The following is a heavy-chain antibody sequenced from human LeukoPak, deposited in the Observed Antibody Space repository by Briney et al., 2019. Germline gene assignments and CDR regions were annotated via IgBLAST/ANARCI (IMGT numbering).Heavy chain of an antibody. CDR3: ARAIVSVAGNGMDV. V-gene: IGHV4-34*01. CDR2: IYHSGST. J-gene: IGHJ6*02. Sequence: PSETLSLTCAVYGGSFSGYYWSWIRQPPGKGLEWIGEIYHSGSTNYNPSLKSRVTISVDTSKNQFSLKLSSVTAADTAVYYCARAIVSVAGNGMDVWGQGTTVTVSS. CDR1: GGSFSGYY. D-gene: IGHD6-19*01.